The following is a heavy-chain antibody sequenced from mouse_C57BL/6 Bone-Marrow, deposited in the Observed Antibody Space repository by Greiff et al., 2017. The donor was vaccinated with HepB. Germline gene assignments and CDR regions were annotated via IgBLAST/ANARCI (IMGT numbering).Heavy chain of an antibody. Sequence: EVQVVESGGGLVQPGGSLKLSCAASGFTFSDYYMYWVRQTPEKRLEWVAYISNGGGSTYYPDTVKGRFTISRDNAKNTLYLQMSRLKSEDTAMYYCARRGDGNPWFAYWGQGTLVTVSA. CDR1: GFTFSDYY. CDR3: ARRGDGNPWFAY. J-gene: IGHJ3*01. D-gene: IGHD2-1*01. V-gene: IGHV5-12*01. CDR2: ISNGGGST.